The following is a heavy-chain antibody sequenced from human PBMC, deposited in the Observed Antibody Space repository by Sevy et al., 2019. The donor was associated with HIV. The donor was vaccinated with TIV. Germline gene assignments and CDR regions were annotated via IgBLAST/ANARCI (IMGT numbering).Heavy chain of an antibody. CDR2: IKSKSDGGTR. CDR3: SAGVGMSDFDY. V-gene: IGHV3-15*01. CDR1: GFTFSNAW. D-gene: IGHD1-26*01. Sequence: GESLKISCAASGFTFSNAWMSWVRQAPGKGLEWVGRIKSKSDGGTRDFTAPAKGRFIISRDDSKSMLYLQMSSLKTEDTALYYCSAGVGMSDFDYWCRGTQVTVSS. J-gene: IGHJ4*02.